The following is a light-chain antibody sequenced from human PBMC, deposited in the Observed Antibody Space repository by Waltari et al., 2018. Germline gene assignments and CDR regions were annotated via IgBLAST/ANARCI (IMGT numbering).Light chain of an antibody. V-gene: IGLV2-23*01. CDR3: CSYVGGAKVT. CDR1: SSDAGPYKL. J-gene: IGLJ2*01. Sequence: QSALTHPASESGSPGQSIPFSCTGTSSDAGPYKLVPCYQHNPGTPPKLIIYDGDKRPSGVSSRFSASKSGDTASLTISGLQSEDEADYYCCSYVGGAKVTFGGGTKVTVL. CDR2: DGD.